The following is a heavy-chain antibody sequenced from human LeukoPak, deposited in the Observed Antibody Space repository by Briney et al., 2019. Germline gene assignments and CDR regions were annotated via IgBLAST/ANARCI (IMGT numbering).Heavy chain of an antibody. CDR3: ARDQVVVKSGYYYYYGMDV. CDR1: GFTFSSYS. J-gene: IGHJ6*02. Sequence: GGSLRLSCAASGFTFSSYSMNWVRQAPGKGLEWVSSISSSSSYIYYAVSVKGRFTISRDNAKNSLYLQMNSLRAEDTAVYYCARDQVVVKSGYYYYYGMDVWGQGTTVTVSS. CDR2: ISSSSSYI. V-gene: IGHV3-21*01. D-gene: IGHD3-22*01.